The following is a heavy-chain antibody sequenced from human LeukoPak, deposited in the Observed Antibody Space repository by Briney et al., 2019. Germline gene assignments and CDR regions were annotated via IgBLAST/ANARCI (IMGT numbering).Heavy chain of an antibody. CDR3: ARAATVTTSLDY. D-gene: IGHD4-17*01. CDR1: GYTFTGYY. CDR2: INPNSGGT. V-gene: IGHV1-2*02. Sequence: ASVKVSCKASGYTFTGYYMHWVRQAPGQGLEWMGWINPNSGGTNYAQKFQGRVTMTRDTPISTAYMELSRLRSDDTAVYYCARAATVTTSLDYWGQGTLVTVSS. J-gene: IGHJ4*02.